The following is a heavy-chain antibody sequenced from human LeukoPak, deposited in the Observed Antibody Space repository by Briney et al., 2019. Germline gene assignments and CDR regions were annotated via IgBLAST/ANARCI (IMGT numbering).Heavy chain of an antibody. CDR2: ISAYGGNT. J-gene: IGHJ4*02. CDR3: ARAGYCSSSNCSHYFDY. Sequence: ASVKVSCKASGYTFTSYGISWVRQAPGQGLEWMGWISAYGGNTNYAQNLQGRVTMTTDTSTNTAYMELRSLRSDDTAVFYCARAGYCSSSNCSHYFDYWGQGTLVTVSS. CDR1: GYTFTSYG. V-gene: IGHV1-18*01. D-gene: IGHD2-2*01.